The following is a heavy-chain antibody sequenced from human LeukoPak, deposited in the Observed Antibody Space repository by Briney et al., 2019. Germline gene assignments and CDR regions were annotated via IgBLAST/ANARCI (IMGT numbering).Heavy chain of an antibody. Sequence: SETLSLTCAVYGGSFSGYYWSWIRQPPGKGLEWIGEINHSGSTNYNPSLKSRGNVSVDTSKNQFSLELSSVTAADTAVYYCARGQNSPEPQRWFDPWGQGTLVTVSS. J-gene: IGHJ5*02. CDR2: INHSGST. CDR3: ARGQNSPEPQRWFDP. V-gene: IGHV4-34*01. CDR1: GGSFSGYY. D-gene: IGHD6-25*01.